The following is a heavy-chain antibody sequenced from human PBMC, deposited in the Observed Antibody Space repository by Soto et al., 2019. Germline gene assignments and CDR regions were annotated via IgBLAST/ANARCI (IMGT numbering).Heavy chain of an antibody. Sequence: QVQLQQWGAGLLKPSETLSLTCAVYGGSFSGYYWSWIRQPPGKGQEWIGELNHSGSTNYNPSLKSRVTISVDTSKNQFSLKLSSVTAADTAVYYCARGQSSLLLDCWGQGVLVTVSS. CDR2: LNHSGST. V-gene: IGHV4-34*01. CDR1: GGSFSGYY. CDR3: ARGQSSLLLDC. J-gene: IGHJ4*02. D-gene: IGHD2-8*02.